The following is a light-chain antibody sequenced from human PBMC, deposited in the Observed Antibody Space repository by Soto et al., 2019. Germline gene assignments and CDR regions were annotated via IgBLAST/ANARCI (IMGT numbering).Light chain of an antibody. J-gene: IGLJ1*01. CDR3: SSFTGSSYV. Sequence: QSALTQPASVSGSPGQSITISCTGTSSDVGNNNYVSWYQQNPGKAPKVMICDVTNRPSGVSNRFSGSKPGNTASLTISGLQAEDEADYYCSSFTGSSYVFGTGTKLTVL. CDR2: DVT. V-gene: IGLV2-14*01. CDR1: SSDVGNNNY.